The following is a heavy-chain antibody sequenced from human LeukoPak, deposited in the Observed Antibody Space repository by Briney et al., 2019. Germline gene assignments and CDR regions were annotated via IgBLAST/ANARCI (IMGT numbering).Heavy chain of an antibody. CDR1: GFTFSSYS. CDR2: ISSSSSYI. J-gene: IGHJ5*02. V-gene: IGHV3-21*01. D-gene: IGHD3-9*01. CDR3: ARGGAIRYFDWLTSGWFDP. Sequence: PGGSLRLSCAASGFTFSSYSMNWVRQAPGKGLEWVSSISSSSSYIYYADSVKGRFTISRDNAKNSLYLQMNSLRAEDTAVYYCARGGAIRYFDWLTSGWFDPWGQGTLVTVSS.